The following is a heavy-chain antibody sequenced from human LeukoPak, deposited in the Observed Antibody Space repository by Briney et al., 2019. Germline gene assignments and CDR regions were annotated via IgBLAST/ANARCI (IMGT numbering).Heavy chain of an antibody. CDR1: GGSFSGYY. CDR3: ARGQVRSSIGWYSQD. CDR2: INHSGGT. D-gene: IGHD6-25*01. V-gene: IGHV4-34*01. Sequence: SETLSLTCAVYGGSFSGYYWSWTRQAPGKGLDWIGEINHSGGTNYNPSLKSRVTISIDTSKNQFSLNVISVTAADTAVYYCARGQVRSSIGWYSQDWDQGTLVTVSS. J-gene: IGHJ1*01.